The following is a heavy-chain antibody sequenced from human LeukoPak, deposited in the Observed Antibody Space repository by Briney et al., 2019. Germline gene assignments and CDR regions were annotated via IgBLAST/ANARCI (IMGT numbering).Heavy chain of an antibody. V-gene: IGHV3-74*01. CDR2: INSDGSST. CDR1: GFTFSSYW. Sequence: GGSLRLSCAASGFTFSSYWMHWVRQAPGKGLVRVSRINSDGSSTSYADSVKGRFTISRDNAKNTLYLQMNSLRAEDTAVYYCAKIAHLGYDDAFDIWGQGTMVTVSS. J-gene: IGHJ3*02. D-gene: IGHD5-12*01. CDR3: AKIAHLGYDDAFDI.